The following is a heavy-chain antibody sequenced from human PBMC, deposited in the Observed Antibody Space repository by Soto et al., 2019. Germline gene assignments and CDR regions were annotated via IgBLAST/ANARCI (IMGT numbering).Heavy chain of an antibody. Sequence: SGPTLVNPPQTLTLTCTFSGFSLRTSGMCVSWIRQPPGKTLEWLARIDWDDDKYYSTSPKTRLTISKDTCKNQVVLTMTNMDPVDTATYYCARIGNYGDYHFDYWGQGTLVTV. CDR3: ARIGNYGDYHFDY. J-gene: IGHJ4*02. V-gene: IGHV2-70*11. CDR2: IDWDDDK. CDR1: GFSLRTSGMC. D-gene: IGHD4-17*01.